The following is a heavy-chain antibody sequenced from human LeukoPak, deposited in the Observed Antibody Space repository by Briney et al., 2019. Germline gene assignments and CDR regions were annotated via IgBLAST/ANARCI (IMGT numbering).Heavy chain of an antibody. CDR2: ISRSGSV. D-gene: IGHD6-13*01. J-gene: IGHJ4*02. Sequence: SETLSLTCTVSGYSISSGYYWGWIRQPPGKGLDWIGSISRSGSVYYNPSLKSRVTISVDTSKNQFSLKLSSVTAADTAVYYCARVRRTAAGSFDYWGQGTLVTVSS. CDR3: ARVRRTAAGSFDY. CDR1: GYSISSGYY. V-gene: IGHV4-38-2*02.